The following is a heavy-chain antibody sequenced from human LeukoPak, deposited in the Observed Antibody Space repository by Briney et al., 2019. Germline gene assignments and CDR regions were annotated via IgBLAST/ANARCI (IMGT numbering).Heavy chain of an antibody. CDR3: VRHVARAFDI. Sequence: PSETLSLTCTVSRGSVTSYYWSWIRQPPGKGLEWIGDVYFSGDTKYNPSLQSRATISLDTSQNQFSLRLRSVTAADTAVYSCVRHVARAFDIWGQGTKVTVSS. CDR1: RGSVTSYY. J-gene: IGHJ3*02. CDR2: VYFSGDT. V-gene: IGHV4-59*02.